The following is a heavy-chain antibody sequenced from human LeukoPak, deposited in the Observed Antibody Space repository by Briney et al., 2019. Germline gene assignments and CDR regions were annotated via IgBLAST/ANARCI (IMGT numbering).Heavy chain of an antibody. CDR3: ATDLAVAASGGFDY. CDR1: GHSLTELS. CDR2: FDPEAGAT. D-gene: IGHD6-19*01. J-gene: IGHJ4*02. Sequence: GASVKVSCKVSGHSLTELSIHWVRQAPGKGLEWMGGFDPEAGATLYAQSFQDRVIMTEDTSIDPTYMELTSLRSDDTAVYFCATDLAVAASGGFDYWGQGTLITVSS. V-gene: IGHV1-24*01.